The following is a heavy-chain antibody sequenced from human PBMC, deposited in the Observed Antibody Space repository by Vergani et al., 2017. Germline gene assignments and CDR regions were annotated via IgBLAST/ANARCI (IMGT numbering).Heavy chain of an antibody. D-gene: IGHD3-3*01. V-gene: IGHV1-18*01. CDR3: ARDYDFWSGYSPYYYGMDV. Sequence: QVQLVQSGAEVKKPGASVKVSCKASGYTFTSYGISWVRQAPGQGLEWMGWISAYNGNTNYAQKLQGRVTMTTDTSTSTAYMELRSLRSDETAVYYCARDYDFWSGYSPYYYGMDVWGQGTTVTVSS. CDR1: GYTFTSYG. J-gene: IGHJ6*02. CDR2: ISAYNGNT.